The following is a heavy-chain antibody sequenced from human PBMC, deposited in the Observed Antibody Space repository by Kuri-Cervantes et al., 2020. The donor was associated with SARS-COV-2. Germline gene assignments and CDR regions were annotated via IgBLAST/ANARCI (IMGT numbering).Heavy chain of an antibody. D-gene: IGHD1-26*01. CDR2: ISGSGGST. CDR1: GFTFSSYA. V-gene: IGHV3-23*01. CDR3: AKDSLGIVIPLNYSDY. Sequence: GESLKISCAASGFTFSSYAMSWVRQAPGKGLEWVSAISGSGGSTYYADSVKGRFTISRDNSKNTLYLQMNSLRAEDTAVYYCAKDSLGIVIPLNYSDYWGQGTLVTVSS. J-gene: IGHJ4*02.